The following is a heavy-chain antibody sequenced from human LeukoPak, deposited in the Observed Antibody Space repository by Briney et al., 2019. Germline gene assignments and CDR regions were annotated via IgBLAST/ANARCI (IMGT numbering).Heavy chain of an antibody. CDR2: IYNSGST. J-gene: IGHJ4*02. V-gene: IGHV4-38-2*02. CDR1: GYSISSGYY. CDR3: ARDKGGDYDSDY. D-gene: IGHD4-17*01. Sequence: PSETLSLTCTVSGYSISSGYYWGWIRQPPGKGLEWIGSIYNSGSTYYNPSLKSRAIIVVDTSKNQFSLLLSSITSAATAVYYCARDKGGDYDSDYWGQGTLVTVSS.